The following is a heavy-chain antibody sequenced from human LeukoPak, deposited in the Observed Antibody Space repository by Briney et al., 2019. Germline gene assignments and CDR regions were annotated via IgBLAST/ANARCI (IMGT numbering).Heavy chain of an antibody. Sequence: GGSLRLSCAASGFSFCSYSMNWVRQAPGGGVGWVSSICSSSSFIYYADLVKGRFTTSRDNAKNSLYLQMNSLRAEDTAVYYCARARLRWYDRFDPWGQGTLVTVSS. CDR3: ARARLRWYDRFDP. V-gene: IGHV3-21*01. J-gene: IGHJ5*02. CDR2: ICSSSSFI. D-gene: IGHD4-23*01. CDR1: GFSFCSYS.